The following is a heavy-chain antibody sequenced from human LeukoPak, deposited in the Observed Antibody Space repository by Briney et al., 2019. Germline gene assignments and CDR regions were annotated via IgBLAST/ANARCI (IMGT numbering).Heavy chain of an antibody. D-gene: IGHD6-19*01. Sequence: PGASLRLSCAASGFTFSSYAITWVRQAPGKGLEWVSAVSGSGGNTSYADSVKGRFTISRDNSKNTLYLQMNSLRAEDTAVYYCAKDRSSGWYTTLDYCGQGVLVTVSS. J-gene: IGHJ4*02. CDR2: VSGSGGNT. V-gene: IGHV3-23*01. CDR1: GFTFSSYA. CDR3: AKDRSSGWYTTLDY.